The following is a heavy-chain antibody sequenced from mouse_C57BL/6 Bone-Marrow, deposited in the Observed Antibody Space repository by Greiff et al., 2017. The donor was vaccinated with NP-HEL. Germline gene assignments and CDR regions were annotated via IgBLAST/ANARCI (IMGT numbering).Heavy chain of an antibody. CDR2: IYPGDGDT. J-gene: IGHJ4*01. Sequence: QVQLQQSGAELVKPGASVKISCKASGYAFSSYWMNWVKQRPGKGLEWIGQIYPGDGDTNYNGKFKGKATLTADKSSSTAYMQLSSLTSEDSAVYFCARGSYYYGSSYVRYYAMDYWGQVTSVTVSS. CDR1: GYAFSSYW. CDR3: ARGSYYYGSSYVRYYAMDY. V-gene: IGHV1-80*01. D-gene: IGHD1-1*01.